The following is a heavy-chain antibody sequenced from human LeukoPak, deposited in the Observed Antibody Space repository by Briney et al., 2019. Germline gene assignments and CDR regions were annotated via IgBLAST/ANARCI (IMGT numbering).Heavy chain of an antibody. CDR3: AKLAKDYGGNSVDY. CDR1: GFTFSDYY. CDR2: ISSSGSTI. V-gene: IGHV3-11*01. Sequence: GGSLRLSCAASGFTFSDYYMSWIRQAPGKGLEWVSYISSSGSTIYYADSVKGRFTISRDNAENSLYLQMNSLRAEDTAVYYCAKLAKDYGGNSVDYWGQGTLVTVSS. D-gene: IGHD4-23*01. J-gene: IGHJ4*02.